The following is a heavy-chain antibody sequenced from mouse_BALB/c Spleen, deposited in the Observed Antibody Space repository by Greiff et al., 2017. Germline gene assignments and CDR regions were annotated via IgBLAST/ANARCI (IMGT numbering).Heavy chain of an antibody. CDR1: GFTFSSYT. CDR2: ISSGGSYT. Sequence: EVMLVESGGGLVKPGGSLKLSCAASGFTFSSYTMSWVRQTPEKRLEWVATISSGGSYTYYPDSVKGRFTISRDNAKNTLYLQMSSLKSEDTAMYYCTRGHDSSGYPFAYWGQGTLVTVSA. CDR3: TRGHDSSGYPFAY. D-gene: IGHD3-2*01. J-gene: IGHJ3*01. V-gene: IGHV5-6-4*01.